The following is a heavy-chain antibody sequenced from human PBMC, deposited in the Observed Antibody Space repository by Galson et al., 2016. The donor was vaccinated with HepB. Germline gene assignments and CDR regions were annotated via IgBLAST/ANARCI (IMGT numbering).Heavy chain of an antibody. CDR3: ARHYGDCTTALCYSLESFAI. CDR2: IYYSGST. CDR1: DASVTKHY. J-gene: IGHJ3*02. D-gene: IGHD2-8*01. V-gene: IGHV4-59*02. Sequence: SETLSLTCTVSDASVTKHYWSWIRQPPGRGLEWIGYIYYSGSTKYNPSFEGRLIISVDTSKNQFSLRLSSVTAADTALYYCARHYGDCTTALCYSLESFAIWGQGTMVSVSS.